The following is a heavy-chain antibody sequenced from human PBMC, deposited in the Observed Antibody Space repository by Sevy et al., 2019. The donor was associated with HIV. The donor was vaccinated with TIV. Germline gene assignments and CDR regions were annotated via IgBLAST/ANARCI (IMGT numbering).Heavy chain of an antibody. CDR1: GASISTYV. Sequence: SETLSLTCTVSGASISTYVWTWIRQPPGKGLEGVGYFFYTGNPKYNPSLSSRVTISGDTSKNQFSLTLSSVTAADTAVYYCATGAGVSKSDFWGQGTLVTVSS. CDR2: FFYTGNP. J-gene: IGHJ4*02. D-gene: IGHD3-10*01. CDR3: ATGAGVSKSDF. V-gene: IGHV4-59*12.